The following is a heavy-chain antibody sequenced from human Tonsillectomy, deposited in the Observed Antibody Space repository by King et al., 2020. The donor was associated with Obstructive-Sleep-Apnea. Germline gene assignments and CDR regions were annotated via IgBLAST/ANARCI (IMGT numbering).Heavy chain of an antibody. D-gene: IGHD3-10*01. Sequence: VQLVESGGGVVQPGGSLRLSCAASGFTFSSYGMHWVRQAAGKGLEWVAFIWSDGSNKWYADSVKGRFTISRDNSKNTVHLQMNSLRAEDTAVYYCAKESYGSGSGIEYWGQGTLVTVSS. J-gene: IGHJ4*02. CDR3: AKESYGSGSGIEY. CDR1: GFTFSSYG. V-gene: IGHV3-30*02. CDR2: IWSDGSNK.